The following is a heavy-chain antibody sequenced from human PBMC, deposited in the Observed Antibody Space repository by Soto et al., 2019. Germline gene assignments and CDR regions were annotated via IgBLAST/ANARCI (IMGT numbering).Heavy chain of an antibody. CDR3: ARDDAYSSPPGGMDV. Sequence: PSETLSLTCTVSGGSISSGDYYWSWIRQPPGKGLEWIGYIYYSGSPYYNPSLKSRVTISVDTSKNQFSLKLSSVTAADTAVYYCARDDAYSSPPGGMDVWGQGTTVTVSS. J-gene: IGHJ6*02. CDR2: IYYSGSP. D-gene: IGHD6-13*01. CDR1: GGSISSGDYY. V-gene: IGHV4-30-4*01.